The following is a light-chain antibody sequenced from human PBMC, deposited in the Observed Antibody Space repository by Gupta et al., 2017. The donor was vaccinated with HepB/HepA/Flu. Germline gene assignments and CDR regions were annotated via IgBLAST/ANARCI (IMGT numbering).Light chain of an antibody. CDR1: QAISTW. CDR2: SAS. CDR3: QQADSYPLT. Sequence: DIQMTQSPSYVSASVGDRVTIPCRASQAISTWVAWYQQKPGKAPKLLIYSASNLQSGVPSRFSGSGSGTDFTLTISSLQPEDFASYSCQQADSYPLTFGGGTKVEIK. J-gene: IGKJ4*01. V-gene: IGKV1D-12*01.